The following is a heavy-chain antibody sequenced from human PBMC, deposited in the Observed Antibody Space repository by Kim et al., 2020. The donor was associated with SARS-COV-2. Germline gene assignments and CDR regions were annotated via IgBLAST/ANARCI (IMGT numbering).Heavy chain of an antibody. Sequence: GGSLRLSCAASGLSVSNYYMIWVRQAPGKGLEWVSVIYSGGKTYYPDSVKGRFTIYIDSSKNTLYVQMNSLRAEDTAVYYCASSVTSPGGFDYWGQGTLVSVSS. CDR1: GLSVSNYY. D-gene: IGHD2-8*02. CDR2: IYSGGKT. V-gene: IGHV3-53*01. CDR3: ASSVTSPGGFDY. J-gene: IGHJ4*02.